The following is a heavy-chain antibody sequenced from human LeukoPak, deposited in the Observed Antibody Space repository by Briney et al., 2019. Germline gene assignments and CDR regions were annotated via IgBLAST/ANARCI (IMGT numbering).Heavy chain of an antibody. V-gene: IGHV3-30-3*01. CDR1: GFTFSSYA. J-gene: IGHJ6*03. Sequence: PGRSLRLSCAASGFTFSSYAMHWVRQAPGKGLEWVAVISYDGSNKYYADSVKGRFTISRDNSKNTLYLQMNSLRAEDTAVYYCSGVVGFGEFELATDYYYMDVWGKGTTVTVSS. CDR2: ISYDGSNK. CDR3: SGVVGFGEFELATDYYYMDV. D-gene: IGHD3-10*01.